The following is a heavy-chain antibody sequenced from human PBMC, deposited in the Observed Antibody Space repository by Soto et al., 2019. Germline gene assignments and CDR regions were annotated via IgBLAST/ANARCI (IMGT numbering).Heavy chain of an antibody. CDR3: ARRLRGYSGYDRKHYFDY. V-gene: IGHV4-34*01. Sequence: SETLSLTCAVYGGSFSGYYWSWIRQPPGKGLEWIGEINHSGSTNYNPSLKSRVTISVDTSKNQFSLKLSSVTAADTAVYYCARRLRGYSGYDRKHYFDYWGQGTLVT. CDR1: GGSFSGYY. J-gene: IGHJ4*02. CDR2: INHSGST. D-gene: IGHD5-12*01.